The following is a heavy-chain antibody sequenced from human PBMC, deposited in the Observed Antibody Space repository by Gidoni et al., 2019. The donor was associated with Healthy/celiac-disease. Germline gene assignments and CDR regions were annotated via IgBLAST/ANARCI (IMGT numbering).Heavy chain of an antibody. J-gene: IGHJ4*02. Sequence: VQLLDSGGALLQPGGCLRLSFASSGFTVSSYALSWVRQAPGKGLEWVSAISGSGGSTYYADSVKGRFTISRDNSKNTLYLQMNSLRAEDTAVYYCAKAVGATTLAADYWGQGTLVTVSS. D-gene: IGHD1-26*01. CDR2: ISGSGGST. CDR3: AKAVGATTLAADY. V-gene: IGHV3-23*01. CDR1: GFTVSSYA.